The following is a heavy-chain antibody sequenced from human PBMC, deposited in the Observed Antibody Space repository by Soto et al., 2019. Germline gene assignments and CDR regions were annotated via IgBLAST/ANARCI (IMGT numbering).Heavy chain of an antibody. J-gene: IGHJ4*02. CDR3: AIGYYSNKFDY. D-gene: IGHD3-22*01. V-gene: IGHV3-48*03. CDR1: GFSFSDYE. CDR2: SSRSGSTI. Sequence: EVQLVESGGGVVQPGGSLRLYCAASGFSFSDYEMNWVRQAPGKGLEWVSYSSRSGSTIEYADSVKGRFTISRDYAKTSLYLQMISLRVEDTAVYYCAIGYYSNKFDYWGQGTLVSVSS.